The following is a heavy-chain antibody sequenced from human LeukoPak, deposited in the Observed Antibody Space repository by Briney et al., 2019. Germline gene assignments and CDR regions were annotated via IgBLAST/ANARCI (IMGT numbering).Heavy chain of an antibody. CDR1: GYTFASYY. J-gene: IGHJ5*02. V-gene: IGHV1-46*01. Sequence: ASVKVSCEASGYTFASYYMHWVRQAPGQGLEWMGVINPSGGSTSYAQKFEGRVTVTRDTSTSTVSMELSSLRSEDTAVYYCARGAVAVLRSWFDPWGQGTMVIVSS. CDR3: ARGAVAVLRSWFDP. CDR2: INPSGGST. D-gene: IGHD6-19*01.